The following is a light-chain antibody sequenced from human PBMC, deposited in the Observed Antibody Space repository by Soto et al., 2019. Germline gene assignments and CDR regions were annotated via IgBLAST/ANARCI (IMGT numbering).Light chain of an antibody. CDR1: SSNIGTNS. V-gene: IGLV1-44*01. CDR3: AAWDDSLNGFYV. Sequence: QSVLTQPPSASGTPGQRVTISCSGGSSNIGTNSVNWYQQLPGRAPKLLIYHNDLRPSGVPDRFSGSKSGTSASLAISGLQSEDEADYYCAAWDDSLNGFYVFGIGTKVTVL. CDR2: HND. J-gene: IGLJ1*01.